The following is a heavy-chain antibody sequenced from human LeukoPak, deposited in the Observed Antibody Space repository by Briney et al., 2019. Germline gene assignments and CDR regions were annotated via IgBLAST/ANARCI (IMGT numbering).Heavy chain of an antibody. D-gene: IGHD6-19*01. CDR3: ARRRGTVAGTWDY. CDR1: GYSFTSYW. V-gene: IGHV5-51*01. J-gene: IGHJ4*02. CDR2: IYPGDSDT. Sequence: GESLKISCTGSGYSFTSYWIGWVRQMPGKGLEWMGIIYPGDSDTRYSPSFQGQVTISADKSISTAYLQWSSLRASDTAMYYCARRRGTVAGTWDYWGQGTLVTVSS.